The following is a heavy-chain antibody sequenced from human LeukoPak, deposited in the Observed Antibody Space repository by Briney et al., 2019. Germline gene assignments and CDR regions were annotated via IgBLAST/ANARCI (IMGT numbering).Heavy chain of an antibody. Sequence: GGSLRLSCAPSGFTFSIYAMIWVRHAPGKGLECLSAISNSGYGTYCADSVKGRFTLSRGNSKNTLYLQMNSLRAEDTALYYCAKKESQKPGYCYFDLWGRGTLVTVSS. CDR3: AKKESQKPGYCYFDL. CDR1: GFTFSIYA. CDR2: ISNSGYGT. V-gene: IGHV3-23*01. J-gene: IGHJ2*01.